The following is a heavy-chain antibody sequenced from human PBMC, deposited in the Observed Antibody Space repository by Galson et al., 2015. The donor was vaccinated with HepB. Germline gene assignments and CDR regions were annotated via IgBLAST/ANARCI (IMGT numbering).Heavy chain of an antibody. CDR1: GYTFTSYY. V-gene: IGHV1-46*01. Sequence: SVKVSCKASGYTFTSYYMHWVRQAPGQGLEWMGIINPSGGGTSYAQKFQGRVTMTRDTSTSTVYMELSSLRSEDTAIYYCARDAGVSAAVTTISWFDPWGQGTLVTVSS. J-gene: IGHJ5*02. D-gene: IGHD4-17*01. CDR2: INPSGGGT. CDR3: ARDAGVSAAVTTISWFDP.